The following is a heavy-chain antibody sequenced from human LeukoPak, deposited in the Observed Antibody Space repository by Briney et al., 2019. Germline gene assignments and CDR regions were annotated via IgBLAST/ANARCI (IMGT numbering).Heavy chain of an antibody. V-gene: IGHV4-59*01. CDR3: ARAGSYDFWSGSAFDI. CDR1: GGSISSYY. D-gene: IGHD3-3*01. J-gene: IGHJ3*02. CDR2: IYYSGST. Sequence: SETLSLTCTVSGGSISSYYWSWIRQPPGKGLEWIGYIYYSGSTNYNPSLKSRVTISVDTSKNQFSLKLSSVTAADTAVYYCARAGSYDFWSGSAFDIWGQGTMVTVSS.